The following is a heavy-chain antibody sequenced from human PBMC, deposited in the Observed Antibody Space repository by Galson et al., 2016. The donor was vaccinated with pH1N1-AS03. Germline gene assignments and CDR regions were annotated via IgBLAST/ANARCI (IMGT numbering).Heavy chain of an antibody. Sequence: ETLSLTCHVHGDSFPGYYWTWLRQSPGKGPEWIGEIIHGGRTTYSPSLKSRATIFLDTSKNQFSLNLTAVTAADTAIYYCARGKKRGSSDTAVWFDPWGQGALVSVSS. J-gene: IGHJ5*02. CDR3: ARGKKRGSSDTAVWFDP. D-gene: IGHD2-21*02. CDR2: IIHGGRT. V-gene: IGHV4-34*01. CDR1: GDSFPGYY.